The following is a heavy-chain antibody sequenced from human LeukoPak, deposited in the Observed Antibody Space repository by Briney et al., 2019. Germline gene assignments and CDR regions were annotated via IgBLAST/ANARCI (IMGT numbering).Heavy chain of an antibody. D-gene: IGHD1-26*01. J-gene: IGHJ6*03. CDR1: GYTFTSYG. CDR2: ISAYNGNT. CDR3: ARGRGSGSYFYYYYYMDV. Sequence: GASVKVSCKASGYTFTSYGISWVRQAPGQGLEWMGWISAYNGNTNYAQKLQGRVTMTTDTSTSTAYMELRSLRSEDTAVYYCARGRGSGSYFYYYYYMDVWGKGTTVTISS. V-gene: IGHV1-18*01.